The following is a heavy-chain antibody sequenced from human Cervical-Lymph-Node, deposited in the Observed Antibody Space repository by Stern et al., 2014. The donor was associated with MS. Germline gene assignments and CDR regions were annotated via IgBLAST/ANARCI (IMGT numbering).Heavy chain of an antibody. CDR2: IYYSGST. J-gene: IGHJ5*02. D-gene: IGHD6-6*01. CDR3: ARHPPYSSSPNWFDP. CDR1: GGSISSSSYY. V-gene: IGHV4-39*01. Sequence: QVQLQESGPGLVKPSETLSLTCTVSGGSISSSSYYWGWIRQPPGKGLEWIGSIYYSGSTYYNPSLKMRVPIPVDPPKTRFSLKLTSVTAADTAVYYCARHPPYSSSPNWFDPWGQGTLVTVSS.